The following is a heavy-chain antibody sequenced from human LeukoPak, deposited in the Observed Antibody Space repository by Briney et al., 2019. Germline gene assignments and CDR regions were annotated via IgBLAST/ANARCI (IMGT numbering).Heavy chain of an antibody. CDR1: GFTFSSYG. CDR2: IWNDGSNK. Sequence: GRSLRLSCAASGFTFSSYGMRWVRQAPGKGLEWVAVIWNDGSNKYYADSVKGRFTISRDNSKNTLYLQMNSLRAEDTAVYYCARDLLSRKGYWGQGTLVTVSS. J-gene: IGHJ4*02. D-gene: IGHD1-14*01. CDR3: ARDLLSRKGY. V-gene: IGHV3-33*01.